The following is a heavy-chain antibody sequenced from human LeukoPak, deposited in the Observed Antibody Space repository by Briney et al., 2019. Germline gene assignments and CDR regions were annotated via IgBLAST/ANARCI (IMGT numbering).Heavy chain of an antibody. Sequence: SETLSLTCTVSGYSISSGFYWGWIRQPPGKGLECIGSICHSGSTYYNPSLKSRVTISVDTSKNQFSLNLSSVTAADTAMYYCARAVGTSRNFFDYWGQGTLVTVSS. D-gene: IGHD4-23*01. V-gene: IGHV4-38-2*02. CDR1: GYSISSGFY. CDR2: ICHSGST. J-gene: IGHJ4*02. CDR3: ARAVGTSRNFFDY.